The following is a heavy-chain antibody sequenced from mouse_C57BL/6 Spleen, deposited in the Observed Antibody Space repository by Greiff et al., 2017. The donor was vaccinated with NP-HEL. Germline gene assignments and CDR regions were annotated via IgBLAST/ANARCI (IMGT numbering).Heavy chain of an antibody. V-gene: IGHV10-1*01. CDR1: GFSFNTYA. CDR3: VRHPGNAMDY. D-gene: IGHD4-1*01. CDR2: IRSKSNNYAT. Sequence: EVQLVESGGGLVQPKGSLKLSCAASGFSFNTYAMNWVRQAPGKGLEWVARIRSKSNNYATYYADSVKDRFTISRDDSESMLYLQMNNLKTEDTAMYYCVRHPGNAMDYWGQGTSVTVSS. J-gene: IGHJ4*01.